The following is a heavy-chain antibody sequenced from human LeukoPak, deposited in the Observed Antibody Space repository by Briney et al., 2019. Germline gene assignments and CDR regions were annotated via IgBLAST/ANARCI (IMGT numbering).Heavy chain of an antibody. V-gene: IGHV4-39*07. Sequence: PSETLSLTCTVSGGSISSSSYYWGWIRQPPGKGLEWIGSIYYSGSTYYNPSLKSRVTISVDTSKNQFSLKLSSVTAADTAVYYCARGAKEVGDPSDYYYYYMDVWGKGTTVTVSS. CDR1: GGSISSSSYY. D-gene: IGHD3-16*01. J-gene: IGHJ6*03. CDR2: IYYSGST. CDR3: ARGAKEVGDPSDYYYYYMDV.